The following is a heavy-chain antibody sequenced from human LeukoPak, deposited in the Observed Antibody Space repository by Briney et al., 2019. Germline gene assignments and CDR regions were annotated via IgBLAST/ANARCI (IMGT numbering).Heavy chain of an antibody. CDR1: GFTFSSHS. CDR2: ISSSSSYI. V-gene: IGHV3-21*01. CDR3: ARVGFSSLYYMDV. D-gene: IGHD6-19*01. Sequence: GGSLRLSCAASGFTFSSHSMNWVSQDPGKGLEWVSSISSSSSYIYYADSVKGRFTISRDNAKNSLYLQMNSLRAEDTAVYYCARVGFSSLYYMDVWGKGTTVTVSS. J-gene: IGHJ6*03.